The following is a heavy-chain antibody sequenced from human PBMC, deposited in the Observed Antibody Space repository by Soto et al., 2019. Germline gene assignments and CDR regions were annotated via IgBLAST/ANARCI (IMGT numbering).Heavy chain of an antibody. V-gene: IGHV3-33*01. J-gene: IGHJ4*02. CDR2: IWYDGSNK. Sequence: QVQLVESGGGEVQPGRSLRLSCAASGFTFSSYGMHWVRQAPGKGLEWVAVIWYDGSNKYYADSVKGRFTISRDNSKNTLYLQMNSLRAEDTAVYYCARDLSSSSFDYWGQGTLVTVSS. CDR3: ARDLSSSSFDY. CDR1: GFTFSSYG. D-gene: IGHD6-13*01.